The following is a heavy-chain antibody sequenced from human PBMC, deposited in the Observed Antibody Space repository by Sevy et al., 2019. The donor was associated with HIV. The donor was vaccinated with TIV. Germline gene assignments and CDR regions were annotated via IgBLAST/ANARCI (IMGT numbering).Heavy chain of an antibody. Sequence: GGSLRLSCAASGFTFSNYAMSWVRQAPGKGLEWVSAISGSGGSTYYADSVKGRFTISRDNSKNTLFLQMNSLRAEATAVCFCAKWSELPSSPFDYWGQGTLVTVSS. CDR1: GFTFSNYA. CDR2: ISGSGGST. V-gene: IGHV3-23*01. CDR3: AKWSELPSSPFDY. D-gene: IGHD1-26*01. J-gene: IGHJ4*02.